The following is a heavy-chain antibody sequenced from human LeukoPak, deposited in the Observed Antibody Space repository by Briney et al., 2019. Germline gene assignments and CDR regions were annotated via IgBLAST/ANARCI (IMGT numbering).Heavy chain of an antibody. V-gene: IGHV4-61*02. Sequence: SETLSLTCTVSGGSISSGSYYWRWIRQPAGKGLEWIGRIYTSGSTNYNPSLKSRVTISVDTSKNQFSLKLSSVTAADTAVYYCARVPMPNYYYYYMDVWGKGTTVTVSS. CDR3: ARVPMPNYYYYYMDV. CDR2: IYTSGST. CDR1: GGSISSGSYY. D-gene: IGHD2-2*01. J-gene: IGHJ6*03.